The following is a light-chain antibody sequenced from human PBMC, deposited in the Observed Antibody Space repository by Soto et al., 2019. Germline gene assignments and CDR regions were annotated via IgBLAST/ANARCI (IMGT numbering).Light chain of an antibody. V-gene: IGKV1-5*03. CDR2: KAS. Sequence: DIQMTQSPSTLSASVGDRVTITCRASQSINIWLAWYQQKPGKAPKLLIYKASTLESGVPSRFSGSGSGTEFTLTISSLQPDDFATYYRQQYNDYSPWTFGQGTKVEIK. J-gene: IGKJ1*01. CDR1: QSINIW. CDR3: QQYNDYSPWT.